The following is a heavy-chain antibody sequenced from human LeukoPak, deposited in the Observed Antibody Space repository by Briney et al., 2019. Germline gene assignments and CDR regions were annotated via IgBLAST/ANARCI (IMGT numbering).Heavy chain of an antibody. Sequence: SETLSLTCTVSGGSISSYYWSWIRQPPGKGLEWIGYIYYSGSTNYNPPLKSRVTISVDTSNNQFSLKLSSVTAADTAVYYCVRVGDYYDSSGSPYYFDYWGQGTLVTVSS. J-gene: IGHJ4*02. CDR3: VRVGDYYDSSGSPYYFDY. V-gene: IGHV4-59*01. D-gene: IGHD3-22*01. CDR1: GGSISSYY. CDR2: IYYSGST.